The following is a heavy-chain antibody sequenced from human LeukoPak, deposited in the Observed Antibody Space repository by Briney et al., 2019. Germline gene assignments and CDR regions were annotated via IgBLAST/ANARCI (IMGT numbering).Heavy chain of an antibody. CDR2: IIPIFGTA. CDR3: ASPKLNTATVQRHAFDI. CDR1: GGTFSSYA. D-gene: IGHD5-18*01. J-gene: IGHJ3*02. V-gene: IGHV1-69*05. Sequence: SVKVSCKASGGTFSSYAISWVRQAPGQGLEWMGGIIPIFGTANYAQKFQGRVTITTDESTSTAYMELSSLRSEDTAVYYCASPKLNTATVQRHAFDIWGQGTMVTVSS.